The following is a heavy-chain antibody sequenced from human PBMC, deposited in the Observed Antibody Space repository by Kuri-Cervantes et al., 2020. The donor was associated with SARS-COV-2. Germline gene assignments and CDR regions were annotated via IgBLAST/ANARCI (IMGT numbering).Heavy chain of an antibody. CDR3: ARETSRTSGTGYYFDY. CDR2: IIPIVGVP. D-gene: IGHD6-19*01. V-gene: IGHV1-69*04. Sequence: SVKVSCKTSGDSFSSYAISWVRQAPGQGLEWMGRIIPIVGVPNYAQNFQGRVTITADTSTSIAYVELSSLRSEDTAVYHCARETSRTSGTGYYFDYWGQGTLVTVSS. CDR1: GDSFSSYA. J-gene: IGHJ4*02.